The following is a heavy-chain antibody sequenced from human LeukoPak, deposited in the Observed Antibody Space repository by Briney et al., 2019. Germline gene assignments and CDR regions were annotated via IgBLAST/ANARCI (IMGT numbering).Heavy chain of an antibody. D-gene: IGHD6-19*01. Sequence: GGSLRPSCAASGFTVSSNYMSWVRQAPGKGLEWVSVIYSGGSTYYADSVKGRFTISRDNSKNTLYLQMNSLRAEDTAVYYCAVSSGWYGTDDYWGQGTLVTVSS. CDR2: IYSGGST. CDR1: GFTVSSNY. V-gene: IGHV3-53*01. J-gene: IGHJ4*02. CDR3: AVSSGWYGTDDY.